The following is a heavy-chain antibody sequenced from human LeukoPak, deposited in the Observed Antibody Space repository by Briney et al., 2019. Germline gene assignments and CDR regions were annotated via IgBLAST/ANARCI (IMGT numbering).Heavy chain of an antibody. CDR1: GGSISSYY. V-gene: IGHV4-59*12. D-gene: IGHD3-22*01. J-gene: IGHJ4*02. CDR3: ARKIYDSSGYFDY. CDR2: IYHSGST. Sequence: PSETLSLTCTVSGGSISSYYWSWIRQPPGKGLEWIGEIYHSGSTNYNPSLKSRVTISVDKSKNQFSLKLSSVTAADTAVYYCARKIYDSSGYFDYWGQGTLVTVSS.